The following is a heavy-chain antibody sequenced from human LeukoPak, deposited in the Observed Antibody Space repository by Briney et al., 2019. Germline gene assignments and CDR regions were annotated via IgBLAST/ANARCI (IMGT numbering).Heavy chain of an antibody. Sequence: GASVKVSCKASGYTLTSYGISWVRQAPGQGLEWMGWISAYNGNTNYAQKLQGRVTMTTDTSTSTAYMELRSLRSDDTAVYYCARAMIVPHYYYYGMDAWGQGTTVTVSS. V-gene: IGHV1-18*01. CDR2: ISAYNGNT. CDR3: ARAMIVPHYYYYGMDA. CDR1: GYTLTSYG. D-gene: IGHD3-22*01. J-gene: IGHJ6*02.